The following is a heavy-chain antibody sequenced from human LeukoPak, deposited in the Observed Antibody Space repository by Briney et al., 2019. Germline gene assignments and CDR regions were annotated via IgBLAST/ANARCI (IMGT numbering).Heavy chain of an antibody. CDR1: GFTFSSYW. D-gene: IGHD3-22*01. J-gene: IGHJ4*02. CDR2: IKQDGSEK. CDR3: ARANYYDSSGYYYGYFDY. Sequence: GGSLRLSCAASGFTFSSYWMSWVRQAPGKGLEWVANIKQDGSEKYYVDSVKGRFTISRDNAKNSLYLQMNSLRAEDTAVYYCARANYYDSSGYYYGYFDYWGQGTLVTVSS. V-gene: IGHV3-7*01.